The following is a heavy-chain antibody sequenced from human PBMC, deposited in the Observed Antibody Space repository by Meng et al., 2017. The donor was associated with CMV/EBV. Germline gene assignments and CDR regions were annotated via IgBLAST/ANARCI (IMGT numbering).Heavy chain of an antibody. CDR3: ARRKSAYYYYGMDV. CDR2: MNTNSGNT. V-gene: IGHV1-8*01. Sequence: ASVKVSCKASGYTFTSYDINWVRQATGQGLEWMGWMNTNSGNTGYAQKFQGRVTMTRNTSISTAYMELSSLRSEDTAVYYCARRKSAYYYYGMDVWGQGPTVTVSS. J-gene: IGHJ6*02. CDR1: GYTFTSYD.